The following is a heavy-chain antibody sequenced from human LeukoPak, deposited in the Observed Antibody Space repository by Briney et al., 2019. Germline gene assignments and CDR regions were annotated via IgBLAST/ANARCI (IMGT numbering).Heavy chain of an antibody. Sequence: GGSLKLSCAASGFTFSSYEMNWVRQAPGKGLEWVSYIGSSDSTMSYADSVKGRFTISRDNAKNSLFLEMNSLRDEDTAFYYCARGDGPTVTADYFQNWGQGTLVTVS. CDR1: GFTFSSYE. CDR3: ARGDGPTVTADYFQN. V-gene: IGHV3-48*03. CDR2: IGSSDSTM. J-gene: IGHJ1*01. D-gene: IGHD2-21*02.